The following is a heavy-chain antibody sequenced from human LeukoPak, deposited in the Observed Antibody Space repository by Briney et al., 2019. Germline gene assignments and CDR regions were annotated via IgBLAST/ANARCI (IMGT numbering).Heavy chain of an antibody. D-gene: IGHD2-21*02. Sequence: GASVKVSCKASGYTFTSYYMHWVRQAPGQGLEWMGGIIPIFGTANYAQKFQGRVTITADESTSTAYMELSSLRSEDTAVYYCARDRVTAIRSSGAFDIWGQGTMVTVSS. CDR3: ARDRVTAIRSSGAFDI. V-gene: IGHV1-69*13. CDR2: IIPIFGTA. J-gene: IGHJ3*02. CDR1: GYTFTSYY.